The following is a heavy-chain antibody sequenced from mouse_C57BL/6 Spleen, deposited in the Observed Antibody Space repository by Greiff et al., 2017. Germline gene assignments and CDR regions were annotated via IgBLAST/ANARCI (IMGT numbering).Heavy chain of an antibody. CDR3: ARYPYSNYAMDY. J-gene: IGHJ4*01. D-gene: IGHD2-5*01. CDR1: GYTFTSYW. Sequence: VKLQESGAELAKPGASVKLSCKASGYTFTSYWMHWVKQRPGQGLEWIGYINPSSGYTKYNQKFKDKDTLTADKSSSTAYMQLSSLTYEDSAVXYCARYPYSNYAMDYWGQGTSVTVSS. V-gene: IGHV1-7*01. CDR2: INPSSGYT.